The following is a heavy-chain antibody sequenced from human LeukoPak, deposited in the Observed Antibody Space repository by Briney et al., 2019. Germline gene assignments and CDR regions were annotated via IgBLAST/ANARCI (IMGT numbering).Heavy chain of an antibody. D-gene: IGHD1-1*01. CDR3: ARAGRDYYYYYMDV. Sequence: SETLSLTCTVSGYSISSGYYWGWIRQPPGKGLEWIGSIYHSGSTYYNPSLKSRVTISVDTSKNQFSLKLSSVTAADTAVYYCARAGRDYYYYYMDVWGKGTTVTVSS. CDR2: IYHSGST. V-gene: IGHV4-38-2*02. CDR1: GYSISSGYY. J-gene: IGHJ6*03.